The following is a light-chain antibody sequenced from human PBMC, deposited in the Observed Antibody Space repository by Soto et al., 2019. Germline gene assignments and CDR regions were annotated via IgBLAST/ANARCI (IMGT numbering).Light chain of an antibody. J-gene: IGLJ1*01. V-gene: IGLV2-11*01. Sequence: QSVLTQPRSVSGSPGQSVTISCSGTSSDVGVYNYVSWYQQYPGKAPKIMIYDVSKRPSGVPDRFSGSKSDNTASLTISGLQAEDEPDYYCCSYAGSYTFVFGIGTKAT. CDR1: SSDVGVYNY. CDR3: CSYAGSYTFV. CDR2: DVS.